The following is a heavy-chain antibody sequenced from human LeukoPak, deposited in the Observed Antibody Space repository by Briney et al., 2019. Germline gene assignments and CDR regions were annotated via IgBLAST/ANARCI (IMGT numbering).Heavy chain of an antibody. J-gene: IGHJ4*02. CDR2: ISYDGSNK. D-gene: IGHD1-7*01. Sequence: PGVSLRLSCAASGFTFSSYAMHWVRHAPGKGLEGVAVISYDGSNKYYADSVKGRFTISRDNSKNTLYLQMNSLRAEDTAVYYCASGPGALTGTTPSNYWGQGTLVTVSS. V-gene: IGHV3-30-3*01. CDR3: ASGPGALTGTTPSNY. CDR1: GFTFSSYA.